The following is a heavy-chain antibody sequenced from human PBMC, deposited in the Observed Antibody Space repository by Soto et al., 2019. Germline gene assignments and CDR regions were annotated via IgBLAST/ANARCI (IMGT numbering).Heavy chain of an antibody. D-gene: IGHD4-4*01. CDR3: ATQSYSNSGAYYYYAMDV. CDR1: GGSISIGGYS. V-gene: IGHV4-30-2*01. Sequence: LSLTCAVAGGSISIGGYSWSLIQQPPGKGLEWIGYIYQSGSTYYNPSLKSRVTISVDRSRNQFSLKLSSVTAADTAVYFCATQSYSNSGAYYYYAMDVWGQGTTVTVS. CDR2: IYQSGST. J-gene: IGHJ6*02.